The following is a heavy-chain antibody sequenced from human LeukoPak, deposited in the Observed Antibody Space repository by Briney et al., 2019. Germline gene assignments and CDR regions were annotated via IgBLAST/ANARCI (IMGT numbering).Heavy chain of an antibody. CDR1: GFTFSTYG. D-gene: IGHD3-16*01. Sequence: PGGSLRLSCAASGFTFSTYGIHWVRQAPGKGLEWVAAIWPDGSYKYYADSVKGRFTISRDNSKNTVYLQMNTLRDEDTALYYCPRAVGPFDYWGQGTLVTVSS. V-gene: IGHV3-33*01. CDR3: PRAVGPFDY. J-gene: IGHJ4*02. CDR2: IWPDGSYK.